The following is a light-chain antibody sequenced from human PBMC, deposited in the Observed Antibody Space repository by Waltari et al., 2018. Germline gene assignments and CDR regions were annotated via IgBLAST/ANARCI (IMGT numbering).Light chain of an antibody. CDR1: QSISNW. J-gene: IGKJ4*01. Sequence: DIQMTQSPSTLSASVGDRVTITCGASQSISNWLAWYQQKPGKAPTLLIYKASTLESGVPSRFSCSGSGTEFTRTSSSLQPDDFATYYCQQYNSYSLLTFGGGTKVEIK. CDR2: KAS. V-gene: IGKV1-5*03. CDR3: QQYNSYSLLT.